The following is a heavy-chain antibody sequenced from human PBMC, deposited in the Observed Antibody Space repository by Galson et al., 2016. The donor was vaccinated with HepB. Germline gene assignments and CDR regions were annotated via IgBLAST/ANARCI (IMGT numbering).Heavy chain of an antibody. D-gene: IGHD6-13*01. CDR1: AFTFTNYG. V-gene: IGHV3-9*01. CDR3: ARGRGSNWRDAFDI. Sequence: SLRLSCAASAFTFTNYGMTWVRQAPGKGLEWVSGTSWNSGSIGYADSVKGRFTISRDNDKNSLHLQMNILRAEDTALYYCARGRGSNWRDAFDIWGQGTMVTVSS. J-gene: IGHJ3*02. CDR2: TSWNSGSI.